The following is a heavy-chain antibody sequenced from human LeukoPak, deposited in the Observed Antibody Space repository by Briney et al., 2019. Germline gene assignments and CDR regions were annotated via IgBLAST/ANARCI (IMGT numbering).Heavy chain of an antibody. Sequence: ASVKVSCKASGYTFTGYYMHWVRQATGQGLEWMGWMNPNSGNTGYAQKFQGRVTMTRNTSISTAYMELSSLRSEDTAVYYCARVATTIVRSLGYWGQGTLVTVSS. CDR1: GYTFTGYY. V-gene: IGHV1-8*02. CDR2: MNPNSGNT. CDR3: ARVATTIVRSLGY. J-gene: IGHJ4*02. D-gene: IGHD3-22*01.